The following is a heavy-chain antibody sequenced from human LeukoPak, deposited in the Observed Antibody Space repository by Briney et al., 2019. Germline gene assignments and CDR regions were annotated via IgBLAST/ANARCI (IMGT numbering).Heavy chain of an antibody. CDR2: ISWNSGSI. V-gene: IGHV3-9*03. CDR3: AKDIAARPGRAFDI. D-gene: IGHD6-6*01. CDR1: GFTFDDYA. Sequence: PGRSLRLSCAASGFTFDDYAMHWVRQAPGKGLEWVSGISWNSGSIGYADSVKGRFTISRDNAKNSLYLQMSSLRAEDMALYYCAKDIAARPGRAFDIWGQGTMVTVSS. J-gene: IGHJ3*02.